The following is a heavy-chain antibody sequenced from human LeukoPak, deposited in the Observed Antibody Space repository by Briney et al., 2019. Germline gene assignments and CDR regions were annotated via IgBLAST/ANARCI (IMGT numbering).Heavy chain of an antibody. CDR2: INPNSGNT. CDR1: GYTFTTYD. Sequence: ASVKVSCKASGYTFTTYDINWVRQATGQGLEWMGWINPNSGNTGYAQKFQGRVTMTRNTSISTAYMELRSLRSEDTAVYYCARESSPPWGPLYYYYYMDVWGKGTTVTISS. V-gene: IGHV1-8*01. J-gene: IGHJ6*03. CDR3: ARESSPPWGPLYYYYYMDV. D-gene: IGHD1-26*01.